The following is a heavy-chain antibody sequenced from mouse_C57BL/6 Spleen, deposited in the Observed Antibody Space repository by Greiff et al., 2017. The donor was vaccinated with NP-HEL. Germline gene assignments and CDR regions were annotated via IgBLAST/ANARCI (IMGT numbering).Heavy chain of an antibody. D-gene: IGHD1-1*01. CDR3: ARERITTVVATPFAY. J-gene: IGHJ3*01. CDR1: GYTFTSYW. CDR2: IDPNSGGT. V-gene: IGHV1-72*01. Sequence: QVQLQQPGAELVKPGASVKLSCKASGYTFTSYWMHWVKQRPGRGLEWIGRIDPNSGGTKYNEKFKSKATLTVDKPSSTAYMQLSSLTSEDSAVYYCARERITTVVATPFAYWGQGTLVTVSA.